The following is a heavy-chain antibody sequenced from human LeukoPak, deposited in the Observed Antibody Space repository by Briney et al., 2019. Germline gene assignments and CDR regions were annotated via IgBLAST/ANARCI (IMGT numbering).Heavy chain of an antibody. CDR3: ARDPGGGYATDY. CDR2: IYHSGST. D-gene: IGHD5-12*01. J-gene: IGHJ4*02. CDR1: GGSISSGGYY. Sequence: PSETMSLTCTVSGGSISSGGYYWSWIRQPPGKGLEWIGYIYHSGSTYYNPSLKSRVTISVDRSKNQFSLKLSSVTAADTAVYYCARDPGGGYATDYWGQGTLVTVSS. V-gene: IGHV4-30-2*01.